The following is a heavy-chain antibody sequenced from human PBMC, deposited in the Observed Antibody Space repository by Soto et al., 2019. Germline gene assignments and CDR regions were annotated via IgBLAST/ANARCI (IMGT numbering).Heavy chain of an antibody. CDR3: ATFFGSGFDY. J-gene: IGHJ4*02. Sequence: EVQLVESGGGLVQPGGSLRLSCVASGFTFSTDSMNWVRQAPGKGLEWVAHISTSGATRYYADSVKGRFTISRDNAKPSLYLQMDSLRVEDTAVYYCATFFGSGFDYWGQGTLVTVSS. CDR2: ISTSGATR. CDR1: GFTFSTDS. D-gene: IGHD6-19*01. V-gene: IGHV3-48*01.